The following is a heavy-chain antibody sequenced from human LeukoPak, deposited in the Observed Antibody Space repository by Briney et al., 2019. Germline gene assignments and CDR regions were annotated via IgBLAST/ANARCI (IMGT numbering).Heavy chain of an antibody. Sequence: GGSLRLSCAPSVFAFSPYSMHGARQAPGKGPEWVAVIWYDGGNKYYSDSVKGRFTVSRDNSKNTLYLQMNSLRAEDTAVYYCESAASHDSSGYYLVDWGQGTLVTVSS. V-gene: IGHV3-33*08. CDR1: VFAFSPYS. CDR2: IWYDGGNK. CDR3: ESAASHDSSGYYLVD. J-gene: IGHJ4*02. D-gene: IGHD3-22*01.